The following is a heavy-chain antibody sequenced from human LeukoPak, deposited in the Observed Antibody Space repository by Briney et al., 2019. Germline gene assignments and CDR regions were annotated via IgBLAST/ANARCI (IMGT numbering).Heavy chain of an antibody. Sequence: GGSLRLSCVASGITFSNYAVSWVRQAPEKGLDWVSVISGSAHKIRYADSVKGRFTVSRDNSKSTLFLQMNSLRAEDTAVYYCAKDGGLWVSAHWGDSWGRGTLVTVSS. CDR1: GITFSNYA. V-gene: IGHV3-23*01. J-gene: IGHJ4*02. D-gene: IGHD7-27*01. CDR2: ISGSAHKI. CDR3: AKDGGLWVSAHWGDS.